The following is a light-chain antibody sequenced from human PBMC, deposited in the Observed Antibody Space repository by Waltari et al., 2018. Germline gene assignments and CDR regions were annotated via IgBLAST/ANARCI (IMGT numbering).Light chain of an antibody. Sequence: EIVLTQSPGTLSLSPGERATLSCRASQSVSSSYLAWYQQKPGQAPRLLIYGASTRATGIPDRFSGSGSGTDFTLTISSLEPEDFAVYSCQQYGYSPRTFGQGTKVEIK. CDR1: QSVSSSY. J-gene: IGKJ1*01. V-gene: IGKV3-20*01. CDR2: GAS. CDR3: QQYGYSPRT.